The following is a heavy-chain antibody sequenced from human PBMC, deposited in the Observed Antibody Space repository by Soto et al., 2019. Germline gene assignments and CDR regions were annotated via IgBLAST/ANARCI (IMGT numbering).Heavy chain of an antibody. CDR2: IIPILGIA. CDR1: GGTFSSYT. Sequence: SVKVSCKASGGTFSSYTISWVRQAPGQGLEWMGRIIPILGIANYAQKFQGRVTITADKSTSTAYMELSSLRSEDTAVYYRARATIVVVTEYFQHWGQGTLVTVSS. J-gene: IGHJ1*01. D-gene: IGHD2-21*01. V-gene: IGHV1-69*02. CDR3: ARATIVVVTEYFQH.